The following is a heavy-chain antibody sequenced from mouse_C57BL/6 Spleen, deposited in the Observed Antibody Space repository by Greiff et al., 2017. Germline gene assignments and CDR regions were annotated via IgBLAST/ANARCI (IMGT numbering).Heavy chain of an antibody. V-gene: IGHV5-16*01. J-gene: IGHJ4*01. Sequence: EVQVVESEGGLVQPGSSMKLSCTASGFTFSDYYMAWVRQVPEKGLEWVANINYDGSSTYYLDSLKSRFIISRDNAKNILYLQMSSLKSEDTATYYCARVFHAMDYWGQGTSVTVSS. CDR3: ARVFHAMDY. CDR2: INYDGSST. CDR1: GFTFSDYY.